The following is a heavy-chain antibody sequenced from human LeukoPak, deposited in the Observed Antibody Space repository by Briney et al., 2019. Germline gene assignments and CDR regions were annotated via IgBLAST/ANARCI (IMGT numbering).Heavy chain of an antibody. V-gene: IGHV4-31*03. CDR3: ARWIPSIILLCYFDY. D-gene: IGHD3-16*01. J-gene: IGHJ4*02. CDR2: IYYSGNT. CDR1: GGSISSGGYY. Sequence: TLTLTCTVSGGSISSGGYYWSWIRQHPGQDLEWIGYIYYSGNTYYNPSLKSRVTISVDTSKNQFSLKLSSVTAADTAVYYCARWIPSIILLCYFDYWGQGTLVTVSS.